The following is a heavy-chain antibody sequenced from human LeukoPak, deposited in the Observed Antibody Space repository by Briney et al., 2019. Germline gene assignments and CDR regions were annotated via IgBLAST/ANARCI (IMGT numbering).Heavy chain of an antibody. V-gene: IGHV1-69*05. CDR2: IIPIFGTA. D-gene: IGHD2-2*01. CDR1: GGTFSSYA. Sequence: ASVKVSCKASGGTFSSYAISWVRQAPGQGLEWMGGIIPIFGTANYAQKFQGRVTMTTDTSTSTAYMELRSLRSDDTAVYYCARGHTYHDYWGQGTLVTVSS. CDR3: ARGHTYHDY. J-gene: IGHJ4*02.